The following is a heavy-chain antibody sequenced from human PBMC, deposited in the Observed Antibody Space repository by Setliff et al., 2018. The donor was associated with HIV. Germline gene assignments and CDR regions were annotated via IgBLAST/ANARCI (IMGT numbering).Heavy chain of an antibody. D-gene: IGHD2-15*01. J-gene: IGHJ4*02. Sequence: PGGSLRLSCAASGFTFSSYAMSWVRKALGKGLEWVSAISGSGGSTYYADSVKGRFTISRANSKNTLYLQMNSRRAEDTAVYYCAKDGSAGTWDYWGQGTLVTVSS. CDR2: ISGSGGST. V-gene: IGHV3-23*01. CDR1: GFTFSSYA. CDR3: AKDGSAGTWDY.